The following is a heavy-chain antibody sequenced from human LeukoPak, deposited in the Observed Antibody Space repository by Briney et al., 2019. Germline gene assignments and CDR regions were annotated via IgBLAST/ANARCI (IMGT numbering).Heavy chain of an antibody. V-gene: IGHV3-7*01. CDR2: IKPDGSEE. J-gene: IGHJ4*02. D-gene: IGHD1-1*01. CDR1: GFSFSSYW. CDR3: ATHYDWTFDC. Sequence: GGSLRLSCAASGFSFSSYWMTWVRQAPGKGLEWVANIKPDGSEEYYVDSVKGRFSISRDNAKNSPYLQMNSLRGEDTAVYYCATHYDWTFDCWGQGTLVTVSS.